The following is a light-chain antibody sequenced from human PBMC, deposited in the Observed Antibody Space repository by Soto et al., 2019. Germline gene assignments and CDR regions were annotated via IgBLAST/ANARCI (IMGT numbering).Light chain of an antibody. J-gene: IGLJ1*01. Sequence: QSALTQPASVSGSPGQSITIYCTGTSSDVGGYNYVSWYQQHPGKAPKLMIYDVSNRPSGVSNRFSGSKSGNTASLTISGLQADDEADYYCSSYTSSSFYVFGTGTKLT. CDR3: SSYTSSSFYV. CDR1: SSDVGGYNY. CDR2: DVS. V-gene: IGLV2-14*01.